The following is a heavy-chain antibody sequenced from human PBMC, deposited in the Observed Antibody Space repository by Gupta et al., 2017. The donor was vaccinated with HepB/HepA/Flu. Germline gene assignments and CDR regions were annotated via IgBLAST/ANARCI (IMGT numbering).Heavy chain of an antibody. J-gene: IGHJ4*02. Sequence: QVQVVESGGGVVQPGRSLRLSCAVSGFPFSNYGMHWVRQAPGKGLEWVAVISYDGSNRYYTDSVKGRFTISRDNSKNTLYLQMNSLRAEDTAVYHCAKDFYGGSSPYYFDFWGQGTLVTVSS. D-gene: IGHD1-26*01. V-gene: IGHV3-30*18. CDR3: AKDFYGGSSPYYFDF. CDR1: GFPFSNYG. CDR2: ISYDGSNR.